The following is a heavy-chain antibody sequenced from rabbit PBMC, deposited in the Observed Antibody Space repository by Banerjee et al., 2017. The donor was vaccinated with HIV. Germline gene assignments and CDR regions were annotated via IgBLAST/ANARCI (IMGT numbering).Heavy chain of an antibody. CDR1: GFSYSGGYD. J-gene: IGHJ3*01. CDR2: IYTGHGGT. CDR3: GRHASSSGWGGDL. V-gene: IGHV1S45*01. D-gene: IGHD4-1*01. Sequence: QEQLEESGGGLVQPEGSLTLTCKASGFSYSGGYDMCWVRQAPGKGLEWIACIYTGHGGTYYASWARGRFTISKTSSTTVTLQMTSLTAADTATYFCGRHASSSGWGGDLWGQGTLVTVS.